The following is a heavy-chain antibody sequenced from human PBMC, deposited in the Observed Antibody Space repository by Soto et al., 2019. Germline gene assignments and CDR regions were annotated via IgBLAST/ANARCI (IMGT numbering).Heavy chain of an antibody. CDR3: ARLRDYYGSGSYYNGRYYYGMDD. CDR2: IYPGDSDT. J-gene: IGHJ6*02. V-gene: IGHV5-51*01. CDR1: GYTFTNYW. Sequence: PGESLKISCKGSGYTFTNYWIGWVRQMPGKGLEWMGIIYPGDSDTTYSPSFQGQVTISADKSISTAYLQWSSLKASDTAMYYWARLRDYYGSGSYYNGRYYYGMDDWGQGTTVTVSS. D-gene: IGHD3-10*01.